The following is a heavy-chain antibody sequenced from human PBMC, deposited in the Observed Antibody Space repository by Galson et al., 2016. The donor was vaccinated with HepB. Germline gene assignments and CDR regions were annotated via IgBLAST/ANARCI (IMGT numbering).Heavy chain of an antibody. J-gene: IGHJ4*02. CDR1: GFTFSSYG. Sequence: SLRLSCAASGFTFSSYGMHWVRQAPGKGLEWVAVISYDGSNNCYADSVKGRFTISRDNSKNTLYLQMNSLRADDTAVYYCARDFYGDHGYFDYWGQGTLVTVSS. CDR3: ARDFYGDHGYFDY. V-gene: IGHV3-30*03. CDR2: ISYDGSNN. D-gene: IGHD4-17*01.